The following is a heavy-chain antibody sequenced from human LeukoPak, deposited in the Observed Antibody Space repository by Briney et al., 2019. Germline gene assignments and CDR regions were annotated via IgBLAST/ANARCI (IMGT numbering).Heavy chain of an antibody. CDR2: ISWNSGSI. CDR1: GFTFSNYG. Sequence: GGSLRLSCAASGFTFSNYGMHWVRQAPGKGLEWVSGISWNSGSIGYADSVKGRFTISRDNAKNSLYLQMNSLRGDDTAVYYCAKDRRNDFDYWGQGTLVTVSS. CDR3: AKDRRNDFDY. V-gene: IGHV3-9*01. D-gene: IGHD1-14*01. J-gene: IGHJ4*02.